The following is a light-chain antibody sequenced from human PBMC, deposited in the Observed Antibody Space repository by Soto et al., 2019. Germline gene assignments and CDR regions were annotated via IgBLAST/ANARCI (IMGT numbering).Light chain of an antibody. CDR2: HAS. J-gene: IGKJ4*01. CDR1: ESVDIY. V-gene: IGKV3-11*01. Sequence: ETVLTQSPATLSLSPGETATLSCRASESVDIYLAWYQQKPGQAPSLLIYHASNRATGITARFSGSGSGTTFTRTISSLEPEDSAVYYCQQRRNGPPLTFGGGTRVEI. CDR3: QQRRNGPPLT.